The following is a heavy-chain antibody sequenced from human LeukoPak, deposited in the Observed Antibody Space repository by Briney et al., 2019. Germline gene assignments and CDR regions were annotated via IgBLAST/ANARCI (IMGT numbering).Heavy chain of an antibody. V-gene: IGHV1-46*01. J-gene: IGHJ3*02. CDR1: GYTFTSYY. CDR3: ARTVGATSSFPHHAFDI. Sequence: ASVKVSCKASGYTFTSYYMHWVRQAPGQGLEWMGIINPSGGSTSYAQKFQGRVTMTRDTSTSTVYMELSSLRSEDTAVYYCARTVGATSSFPHHAFDIWGQGTMVTVSS. CDR2: INPSGGST. D-gene: IGHD1-26*01.